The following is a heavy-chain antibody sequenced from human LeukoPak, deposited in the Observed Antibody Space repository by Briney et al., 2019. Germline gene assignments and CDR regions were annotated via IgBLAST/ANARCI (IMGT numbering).Heavy chain of an antibody. J-gene: IGHJ4*02. CDR1: GFMFRGYA. CDR3: AKTYYYLSGSLPEDY. CDR2: ISDTGDST. V-gene: IGHV3-23*01. Sequence: GGSLRLSCAASGFMFRGYAMSWVRPAPGKGLEWVSAISDTGDSTYYADSVKGRFTISRDNSKNTLYLQMNSLRAEDTALYFCAKTYYYLSGSLPEDYWGQGALVTVSS. D-gene: IGHD3-10*01.